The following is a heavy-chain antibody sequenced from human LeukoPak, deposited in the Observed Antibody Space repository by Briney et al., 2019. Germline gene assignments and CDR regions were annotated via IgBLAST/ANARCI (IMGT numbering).Heavy chain of an antibody. CDR2: INSDGSST. D-gene: IGHD6-6*01. CDR1: GFTFSSYW. Sequence: GGSLRLSCAASGFTFSSYWMHWVRQAPGKGLVWVSRINSDGSSTSYADSVKGRFAISRDNAKNTLYLQMNSLRAEDTAVYYCARELAARRAYFDYWGQGTLVTVSS. CDR3: ARELAARRAYFDY. J-gene: IGHJ4*02. V-gene: IGHV3-74*01.